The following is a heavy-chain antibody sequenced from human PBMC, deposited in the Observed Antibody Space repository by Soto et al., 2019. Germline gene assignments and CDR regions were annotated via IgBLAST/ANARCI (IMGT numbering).Heavy chain of an antibody. J-gene: IGHJ6*02. CDR3: ASASRSYYYYGMDV. CDR1: GYTFTGYY. V-gene: IGHV1-2*04. Sequence: GASVKVSCKASGYTFTGYYMHWVRQAPGQGLEWMGWINPNSGGTNYAQKFQGWVTMTRDISISTAYMELSRLRSDDTAVYYCASASRSYYYYGMDVWGQGTTVTVSS. CDR2: INPNSGGT.